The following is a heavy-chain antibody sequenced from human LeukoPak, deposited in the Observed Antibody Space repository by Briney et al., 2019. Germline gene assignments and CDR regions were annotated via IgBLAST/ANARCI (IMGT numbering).Heavy chain of an antibody. CDR1: GDSVSSNSAA. V-gene: IGHV6-1*01. D-gene: IGHD3-10*01. Sequence: SQTLSLTCAISGDSVSSNSAAWNWIRQSPSRGLEWLGRTYYRSKWYNDYAVSVKSRITISPDTSKNQFSLKLSSVTAADTAVYYCARDYYGSGSWPFDIWGQGTMVTVSS. CDR3: ARDYYGSGSWPFDI. CDR2: TYYRSKWYN. J-gene: IGHJ3*02.